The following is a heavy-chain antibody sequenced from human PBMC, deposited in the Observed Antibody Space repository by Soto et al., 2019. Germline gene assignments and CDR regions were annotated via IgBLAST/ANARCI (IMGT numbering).Heavy chain of an antibody. CDR3: AREGVLEYSSSRDYYYGMDV. CDR2: IYPGDSDT. J-gene: IGHJ6*02. CDR1: GYSFTSYW. Sequence: LGESLKISCKGSGYSFTSYWIGWVRQMPGKGLEWMGIIYPGDSDTRYSPSFQGQVTISADKSISTAYLQWSSLKASDTAMYYCAREGVLEYSSSRDYYYGMDVWGQGTTVTVSS. V-gene: IGHV5-51*01. D-gene: IGHD6-6*01.